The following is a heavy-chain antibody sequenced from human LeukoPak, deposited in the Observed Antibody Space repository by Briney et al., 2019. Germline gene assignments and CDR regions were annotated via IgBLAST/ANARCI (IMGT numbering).Heavy chain of an antibody. J-gene: IGHJ3*02. CDR3: AKAARDYGGSPDAFDI. D-gene: IGHD4-23*01. CDR1: EFTFSSYN. CDR2: ISWNSGSI. Sequence: GGSLRLSCVASEFTFSSYNMNWVRQAPGKGLEWVSGISWNSGSIGYADSVKGRFTISRDNAKNSLYLQMNSLRAEDTALYYCAKAARDYGGSPDAFDIWGQGTMVTVSS. V-gene: IGHV3-9*01.